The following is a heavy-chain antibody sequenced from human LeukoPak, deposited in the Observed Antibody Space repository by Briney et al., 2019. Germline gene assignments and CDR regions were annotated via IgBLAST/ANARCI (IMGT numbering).Heavy chain of an antibody. D-gene: IGHD6-6*01. V-gene: IGHV1-46*01. Sequence: ASVKVSCKASGYTFTSYYMHWVRQAPGQGLEWMGIINPSGGSTSYAQKFQGRVTMTRDMSTSTVYMGLSSLRSEDTAVYYCARDSVYSSSSGPLYYYYMDVWGKGTTVTVSS. J-gene: IGHJ6*03. CDR3: ARDSVYSSSSGPLYYYYMDV. CDR2: INPSGGST. CDR1: GYTFTSYY.